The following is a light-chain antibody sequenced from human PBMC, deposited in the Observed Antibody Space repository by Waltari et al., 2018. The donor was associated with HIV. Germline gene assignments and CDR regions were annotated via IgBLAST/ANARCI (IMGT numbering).Light chain of an antibody. V-gene: IGKV3-20*01. CDR1: QRISDTF. CDR2: GTF. Sequence: EIVLTQSPDTLSLSPGERGTLSCRASQRISDTFLAWYQHKPGQAPRLLIHGTFHRAQGTPDRFSGSGSETDFTLTISRLEPEDFAVYFCQQFNSSPFTFGQGTKVEIK. CDR3: QQFNSSPFT. J-gene: IGKJ2*01.